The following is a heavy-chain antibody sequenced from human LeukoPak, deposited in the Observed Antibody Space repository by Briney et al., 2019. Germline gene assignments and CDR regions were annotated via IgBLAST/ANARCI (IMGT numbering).Heavy chain of an antibody. V-gene: IGHV4-59*08. CDR3: AATMVRGATYYYYGMDV. D-gene: IGHD3-10*01. CDR1: GGSISSYY. Sequence: SETLSLTCTVSGGSISSYYWSWIRQPPGKGLEWIGYIYCSGSTNYNPSLKSRVTISVDTSKNQFSLKLSSVTAADTAVYYCAATMVRGATYYYYGMDVWGQGTTVTVSS. CDR2: IYCSGST. J-gene: IGHJ6*02.